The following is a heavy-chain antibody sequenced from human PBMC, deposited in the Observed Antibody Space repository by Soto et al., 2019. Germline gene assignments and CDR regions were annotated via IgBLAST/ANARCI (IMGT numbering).Heavy chain of an antibody. CDR3: ARTDRDFYGLDV. V-gene: IGHV3-13*05. CDR2: ISAAGDP. J-gene: IGHJ6*02. CDR1: GFTFRNYD. Sequence: EVQLVESGGGLVQPGGSLRLSCEASGFTFRNYDMHWVRQGTGKGLEWVSGISAAGDPDYADSVEGRFTISSENAQNSFFLQMNSLRVGVTAVYYCARTDRDFYGLDVWGQGTTVIVSS.